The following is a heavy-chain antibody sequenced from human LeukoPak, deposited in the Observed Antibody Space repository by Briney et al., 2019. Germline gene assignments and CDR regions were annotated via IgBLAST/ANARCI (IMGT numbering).Heavy chain of an antibody. Sequence: SETLSLTCTVSGGSISSYYWSWIGQPPRNGVEGVGYIYYSGRTNYNPSLKSRLTISVDASKNQFSLKLSSVTAADTAVYYCARGVSYYDSSGYYNEYFQHWGQGTLVTVSS. CDR2: IYYSGRT. D-gene: IGHD3-22*01. CDR1: GGSISSYY. V-gene: IGHV4-59*08. CDR3: ARGVSYYDSSGYYNEYFQH. J-gene: IGHJ1*01.